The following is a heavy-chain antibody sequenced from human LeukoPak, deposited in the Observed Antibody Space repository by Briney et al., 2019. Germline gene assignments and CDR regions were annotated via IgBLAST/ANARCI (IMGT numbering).Heavy chain of an antibody. Sequence: ASVKVSCKASGYTFTTYYISWVRQAPGQGLEWMGWISAYNGNTNYAQKLQGRVTMTTDTSTSTAYMELRSLRSDDTAFYYCARDLSPGYSSGWTSFDYWGQGTLVTVSS. CDR3: ARDLSPGYSSGWTSFDY. CDR2: ISAYNGNT. D-gene: IGHD6-19*01. CDR1: GYTFTTYY. V-gene: IGHV1-18*01. J-gene: IGHJ4*02.